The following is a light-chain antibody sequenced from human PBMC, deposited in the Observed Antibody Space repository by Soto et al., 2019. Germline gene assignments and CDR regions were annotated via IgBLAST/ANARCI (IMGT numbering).Light chain of an antibody. CDR3: SSYTRTTVV. CDR2: DGS. V-gene: IGLV2-14*03. CDR1: TSDVGGYNY. Sequence: QSALTQPASVSGSPGQSVTISCTATTSDVGGYNYLSWYQQHPGKAPKLILYDGSSRPSGVSNRFSGSKFGNTASLIISGLQPEDEADYHCSSYTRTTVVFGGGTKVTVL. J-gene: IGLJ2*01.